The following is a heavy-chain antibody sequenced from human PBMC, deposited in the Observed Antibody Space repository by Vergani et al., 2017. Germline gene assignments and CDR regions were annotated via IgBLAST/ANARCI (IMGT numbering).Heavy chain of an antibody. CDR2: IYYSGST. V-gene: IGHV4-30-4*08. Sequence: QVQLQESGPGLVKPSQTLSLSCTVPGGSVTSGTYYWSWLRQPPGKGLERIGFIYYSGSTYYSQSLKSRATISLDTTKNQFSLNLTSVTVADTAVYYCARVPDDYDNRGYSFLGFDIWGQGTMVTVSS. J-gene: IGHJ3*02. CDR3: ARVPDDYDNRGYSFLGFDI. D-gene: IGHD3-22*01. CDR1: GGSVTSGTYY.